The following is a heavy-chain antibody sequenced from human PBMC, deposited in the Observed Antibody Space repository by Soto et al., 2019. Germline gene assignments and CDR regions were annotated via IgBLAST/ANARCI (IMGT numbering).Heavy chain of an antibody. CDR3: ASGGSELERRVYYFDY. CDR1: GGSFSGYY. CDR2: INHSGIT. V-gene: IGHV4-34*01. D-gene: IGHD1-1*01. J-gene: IGHJ4*02. Sequence: PSETLSLTCAVYGGSFSGYYCSWIRQPPGKGLEWIGEINHSGITNYNPSLKSRGTISVDTSKNQFSLKLSSVTAADTAEYYCASGGSELERRVYYFDYWGQGTLVTVSP.